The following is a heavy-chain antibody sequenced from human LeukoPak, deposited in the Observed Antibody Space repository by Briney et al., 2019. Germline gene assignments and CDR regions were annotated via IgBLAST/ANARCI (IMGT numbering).Heavy chain of an antibody. Sequence: GVSLRLSCAASGFIFSNYLMTWLRQAPGQGLDWVSSITHDAETTLYADSVKVRFTISRDNTKNTLYLQMKSLRDDDTAMYYSAEVGWLRGTSATDYWGQGTLVTVSS. D-gene: IGHD5-12*01. V-gene: IGHV3-23*01. CDR2: ITHDAETT. J-gene: IGHJ4*03. CDR1: GFIFSNYL. CDR3: AEVGWLRGTSATDY.